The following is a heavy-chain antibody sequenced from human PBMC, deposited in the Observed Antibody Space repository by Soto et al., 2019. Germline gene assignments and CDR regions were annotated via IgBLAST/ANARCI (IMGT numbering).Heavy chain of an antibody. CDR1: GYSFTGYY. J-gene: IGHJ4*02. Sequence: QVLLVQSGAEVKNPGASVKVSCKASGYSFTGYYIHWGRQAPGQGLEWVGWINPNSGATNYAQIFPGRVNMSRGTSISTAYMELSRLTYDDTDVYYCARDFVSTIGDFDYWGQGTLVTVSS. D-gene: IGHD5-12*01. CDR3: ARDFVSTIGDFDY. CDR2: INPNSGAT. V-gene: IGHV1-2*02.